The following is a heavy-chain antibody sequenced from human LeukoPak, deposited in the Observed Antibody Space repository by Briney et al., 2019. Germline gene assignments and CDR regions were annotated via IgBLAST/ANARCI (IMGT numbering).Heavy chain of an antibody. CDR2: ISSSGDDT. CDR3: AKELYCTNGVCYYFDY. CDR1: DFTLSSHA. Sequence: PGGSLRLSCAASDFTLSSHAMSWVRQAPGKGLEWVSAISSSGDDTYYPDSVKGRFTISRDNSRNTLYLQMNSLRAEDTAVYYCAKELYCTNGVCYYFDYWGQGTLVTVSS. J-gene: IGHJ4*02. D-gene: IGHD2-8*01. V-gene: IGHV3-23*01.